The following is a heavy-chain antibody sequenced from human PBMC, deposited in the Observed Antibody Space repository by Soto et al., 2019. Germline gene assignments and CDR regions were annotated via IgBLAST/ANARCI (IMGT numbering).Heavy chain of an antibody. Sequence: PSDTLSLTCTVSGGSINSGGYSWTWIRQPPGKGLEWIGFIYHTGTTYYNPSLKSRVTISVDRSKNQFSLNLNPVTAADSAVYYCARQGFGVLHGLVDVWGQGNTVTVSS. D-gene: IGHD3-10*01. CDR1: GGSINSGGYS. CDR3: ARQGFGVLHGLVDV. J-gene: IGHJ6*02. CDR2: IYHTGTT. V-gene: IGHV4-30-2*01.